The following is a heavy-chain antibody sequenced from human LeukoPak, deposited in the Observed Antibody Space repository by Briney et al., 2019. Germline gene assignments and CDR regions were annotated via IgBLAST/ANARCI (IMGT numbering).Heavy chain of an antibody. CDR3: ALRLWFGETYGMDV. J-gene: IGHJ6*02. CDR1: GFTFSSYA. CDR2: ISGSGGST. V-gene: IGHV3-23*01. D-gene: IGHD3-10*01. Sequence: GGSLRLSCAASGFTFSSYAMSWVRQAPGKGLEWVSAISGSGGSTYYADSVKGRFTISRDNSKNTLYLQMNSLRAEDTAVYYCALRLWFGETYGMDVWGQGTTVTVSS.